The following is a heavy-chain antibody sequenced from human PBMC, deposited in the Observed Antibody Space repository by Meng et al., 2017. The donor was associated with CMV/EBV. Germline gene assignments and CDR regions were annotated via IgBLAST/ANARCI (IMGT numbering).Heavy chain of an antibody. CDR2: IRYDGSNK. J-gene: IGHJ4*02. CDR1: GFTFSSYG. D-gene: IGHD5-18*01. CDR3: AKRKGGYSYGDFDY. V-gene: IGHV3-30*02. Sequence: GESLKISCAASGFTFSSYGIHWVRQAPGKGLEWAAFIRYDGSNKYYADSVKGRFTISRDNSKNTLYLQMNSLRAEDTAVYYCAKRKGGYSYGDFDYWGQGTLVTVSS.